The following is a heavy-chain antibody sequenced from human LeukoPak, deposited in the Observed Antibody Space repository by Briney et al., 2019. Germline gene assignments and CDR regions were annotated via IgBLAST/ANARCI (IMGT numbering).Heavy chain of an antibody. Sequence: SETLSLTCTISGGSLSSYFWSWFRQPPGKGLEWIGYIYYSGSTNYNPSLKSRVTISVDTSKNQFSLKLTSVTAADTAVYYCARVLNWNAGGFDYWGQGTLVTVSS. V-gene: IGHV4-59*01. CDR1: GGSLSSYF. D-gene: IGHD1-1*01. CDR3: ARVLNWNAGGFDY. J-gene: IGHJ4*02. CDR2: IYYSGST.